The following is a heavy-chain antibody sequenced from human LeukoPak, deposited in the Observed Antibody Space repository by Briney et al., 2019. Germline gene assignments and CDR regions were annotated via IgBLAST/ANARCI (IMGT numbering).Heavy chain of an antibody. CDR2: ISDDGIKI. Sequence: PGRSLRLSCAASGFRFSSYGMHWARQAPGNGLEWVAVISDDGIKIYYGDSVKGRFTISRDNSKNTLNLQMDSLRADDTAVYYCGKGPGYSVYDNLPHHWGQGTLVTVSS. V-gene: IGHV3-30*18. CDR3: GKGPGYSVYDNLPHH. J-gene: IGHJ5*02. D-gene: IGHD5/OR15-5a*01. CDR1: GFRFSSYG.